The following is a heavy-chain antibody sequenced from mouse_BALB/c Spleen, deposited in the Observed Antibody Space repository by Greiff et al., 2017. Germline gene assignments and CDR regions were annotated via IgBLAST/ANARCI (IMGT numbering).Heavy chain of an antibody. CDR3: NDGYYGFAY. Sequence: EVQLQQSGAELVRSGASDKLSCTASGFNIKDYYMHWVKQRPEQGLEWIGWIDPENGDTEYAPKFQGKATMTADTSSNTAYLQLSSLTSEDTAVYYCNDGYYGFAYWGQGTLVTVSA. CDR1: GFNIKDYY. CDR2: IDPENGDT. D-gene: IGHD2-3*01. V-gene: IGHV14-4*02. J-gene: IGHJ3*01.